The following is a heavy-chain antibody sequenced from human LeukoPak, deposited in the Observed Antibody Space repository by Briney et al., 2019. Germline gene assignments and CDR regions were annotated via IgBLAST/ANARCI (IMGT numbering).Heavy chain of an antibody. CDR2: IIPIFGTA. V-gene: IGHV1-69*13. CDR3: ARDQYSSSQFDY. Sequence: SVKVSCKASGGTFSSYAISWVRQAPGQGLEWMGGIIPIFGTANYAQKFQGRVTITADESTSTAYMELSGLRSEDTAVYYCARDQYSSSQFDYWGQGTLVTVSS. J-gene: IGHJ4*02. CDR1: GGTFSSYA. D-gene: IGHD6-6*01.